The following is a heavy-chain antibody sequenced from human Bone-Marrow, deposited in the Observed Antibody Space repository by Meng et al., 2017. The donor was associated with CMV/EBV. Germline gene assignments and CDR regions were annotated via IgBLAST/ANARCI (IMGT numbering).Heavy chain of an antibody. J-gene: IGHJ6*02. CDR2: INHSGRT. CDR3: ARVVAAAGTRGPYYYYGMDV. CDR1: GGSFSGYY. D-gene: IGHD6-13*01. V-gene: IGHV4-34*01. Sequence: SETLSLTCAVYGGSFSGYYWSWIRQPPGKGLEWIGEINHSGRTNYNPSLKSRVTISVDTSKNQFSLKLSSVTAADTAVYYCARVVAAAGTRGPYYYYGMDVWGQGTTVTVSS.